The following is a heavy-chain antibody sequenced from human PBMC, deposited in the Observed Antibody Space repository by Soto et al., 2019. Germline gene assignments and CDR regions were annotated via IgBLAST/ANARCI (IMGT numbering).Heavy chain of an antibody. CDR3: AKTPENWNYARYFDY. D-gene: IGHD1-7*01. V-gene: IGHV3-23*01. CDR2: ISGSGGST. J-gene: IGHJ4*02. CDR1: GFTFSSYA. Sequence: PGGSLRLSCAASGFTFSSYAMSWVRQAPGKGLEWVSAISGSGGSTYYADSVKGRFTISRDNSKNTLYLQMNSLRAEDTAVYYCAKTPENWNYARYFDYWGQGTLVTVSS.